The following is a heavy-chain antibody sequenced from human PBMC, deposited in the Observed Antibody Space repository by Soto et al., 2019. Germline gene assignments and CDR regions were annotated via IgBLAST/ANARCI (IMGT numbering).Heavy chain of an antibody. CDR1: GGTFSSYA. CDR2: IIPIFGTA. Sequence: EASVKVSCKASGGTFSSYAISWVRQAPGQGLEWMGGIIPIFGTANYAQKFQGRVTITADESTSTAYMELSSLRSEDTAVYYCARGRVTMIVVVPDGMDVWCQGTTVSVSS. V-gene: IGHV1-69*13. D-gene: IGHD3-22*01. CDR3: ARGRVTMIVVVPDGMDV. J-gene: IGHJ6*02.